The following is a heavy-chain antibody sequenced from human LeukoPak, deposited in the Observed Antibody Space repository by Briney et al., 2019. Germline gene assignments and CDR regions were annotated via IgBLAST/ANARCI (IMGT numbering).Heavy chain of an antibody. CDR3: ANSGGDYGEYYFDY. CDR1: GFTFSSYG. D-gene: IGHD4-17*01. Sequence: GGSQRLSCAASGFTFSSYGMHWVRQAPGKGLEWAAFIRYDGGNKYYADSVKGRFTISRDNSKNTLYLQMNSLRAEDTAVYYCANSGGDYGEYYFDYWGQGTLVTVSS. CDR2: IRYDGGNK. J-gene: IGHJ4*02. V-gene: IGHV3-30*02.